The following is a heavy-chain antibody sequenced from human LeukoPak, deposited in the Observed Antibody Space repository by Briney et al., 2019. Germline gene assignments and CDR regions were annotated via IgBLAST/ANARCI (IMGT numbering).Heavy chain of an antibody. J-gene: IGHJ4*02. V-gene: IGHV1-69*04. D-gene: IGHD6-25*01. CDR2: IIPKLGIP. CDR3: ARDVSATTREDSLDY. CDR1: GGTFHTST. Sequence: SVKVSCTPSGGTFHTSTFSWVRQAPGQGLEWMGRIIPKLGIPNYARNFQGRVTISADKSTNEFYLEVTSLTLEDTAIYYCARDVSATTREDSLDYWGQGTLVTVSS.